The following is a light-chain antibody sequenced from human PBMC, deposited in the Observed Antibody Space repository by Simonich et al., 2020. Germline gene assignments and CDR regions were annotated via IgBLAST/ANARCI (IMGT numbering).Light chain of an antibody. V-gene: IGLV4-69*01. CDR2: LNSDGSH. J-gene: IGLJ2*01. CDR1: SGHSSYA. Sequence: QLVLTQSPSASASLGASVKLTCTLSSGHSSYAIAWHQQQPEKGPRYLMKLNSDGSHSKGDVIPDRFSGSSSGAERYLTISSLQYEDEADYYCQTWGTGIVVFGGGTKLTVL. CDR3: QTWGTGIVV.